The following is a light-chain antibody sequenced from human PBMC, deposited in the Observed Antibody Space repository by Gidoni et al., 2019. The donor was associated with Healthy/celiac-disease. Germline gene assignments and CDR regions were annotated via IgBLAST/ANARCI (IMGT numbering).Light chain of an antibody. J-gene: IGKJ2*01. CDR1: QSVLYISNNKNY. CDR2: WAS. V-gene: IGKV4-1*01. CDR3: QQYYSTLYT. Sequence: DILMTQSADSLAVSLGERATINCKSSQSVLYISNNKNYLAWYQQKPGQPPKLLIYWASTRESGVPDRFSGSGSGTDFTLTISSLQAEDVAVYYCQQYYSTLYTFGQGTKLEIK.